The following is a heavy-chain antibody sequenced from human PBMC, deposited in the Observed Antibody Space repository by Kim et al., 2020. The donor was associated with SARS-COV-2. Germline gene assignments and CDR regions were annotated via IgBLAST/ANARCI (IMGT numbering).Heavy chain of an antibody. CDR1: GGSISSGGYY. Sequence: SETLSLTCTVSGGSISSGGYYWSWIRQHPGKGLEWIGYIYYSGSTYYNPSLKSRVTISVDTSKNQFSLKLSSVTAADTAVYYCARDGIQGCSGGSCYDYWGQGTLVTVSS. D-gene: IGHD2-15*01. CDR3: ARDGIQGCSGGSCYDY. V-gene: IGHV4-31*03. J-gene: IGHJ4*02. CDR2: IYYSGST.